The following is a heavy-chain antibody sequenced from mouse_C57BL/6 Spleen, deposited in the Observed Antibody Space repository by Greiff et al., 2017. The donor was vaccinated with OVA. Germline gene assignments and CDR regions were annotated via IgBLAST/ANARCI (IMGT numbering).Heavy chain of an antibody. CDR1: GFTFSDYG. Sequence: EVKVVESGGGLVKPGGSLKLSCAVSGFTFSDYGMHWVRQAPEKGLEWVAYISSGSSTIYYADTVKGRFTISRDNAKNTLFLQMTSLRSEDKAMYYCARHGLGQGFAYWGQGTLVTVSA. CDR2: ISSGSSTI. D-gene: IGHD4-1*01. CDR3: ARHGLGQGFAY. J-gene: IGHJ3*01. V-gene: IGHV5-17*01.